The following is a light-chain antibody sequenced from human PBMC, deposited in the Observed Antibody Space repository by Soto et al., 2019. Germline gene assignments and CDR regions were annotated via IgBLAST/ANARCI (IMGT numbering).Light chain of an antibody. J-gene: IGLJ3*02. V-gene: IGLV2-8*01. Sequence: QSALTQPPSASGSLGQSVTISCTGTSSDIGDYNYVSWYQQHADKAPKVMIYEVSQRPSGVPDRFSGSKSGNTASLTVSGLQAEDEADYYCGSYVGSKSFVFGGGTKLTVL. CDR2: EVS. CDR3: GSYVGSKSFV. CDR1: SSDIGDYNY.